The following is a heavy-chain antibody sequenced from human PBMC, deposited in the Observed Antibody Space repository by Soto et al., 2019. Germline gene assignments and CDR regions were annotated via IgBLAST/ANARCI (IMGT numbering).Heavy chain of an antibody. J-gene: IGHJ6*02. Sequence: GWSLRLSCSASVFTFSNAWMSWFRQAPGKGLEWVGRIKSKTDGGTTDYAAPVKGRFTISRDDSKNTLYLQMNSLKTEDTAVYYCTTGRWYYDSSGYYYRYYYGMDVWGQGTTVTVSS. V-gene: IGHV3-15*01. CDR2: IKSKTDGGTT. CDR3: TTGRWYYDSSGYYYRYYYGMDV. D-gene: IGHD3-22*01. CDR1: VFTFSNAW.